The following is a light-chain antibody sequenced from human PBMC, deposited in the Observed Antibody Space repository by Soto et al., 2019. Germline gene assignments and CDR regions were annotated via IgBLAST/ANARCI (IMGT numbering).Light chain of an antibody. J-gene: IGKJ4*01. Sequence: EVVLTQSPATLSLSPGERATLSCRASQSVTKYLAWYQQKPGQALRLLIYDVSKRATGIPARFSGSGSEPDFTLTISSLEHGDFAVYYCHQRSNWPLTFGGGTKLEIK. CDR3: HQRSNWPLT. V-gene: IGKV3-11*01. CDR2: DVS. CDR1: QSVTKY.